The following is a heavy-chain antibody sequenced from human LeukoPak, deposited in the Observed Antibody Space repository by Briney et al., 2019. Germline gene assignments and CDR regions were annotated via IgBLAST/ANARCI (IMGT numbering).Heavy chain of an antibody. Sequence: PGGSLRLSCAASGFTFNSYSMNWVRQAPGKGLEWVSSISGSNSYIYYADSMKGRFTISRDNAKNSLYLQMNSLRAEDTAVYYCAKDPRYSSSWYRATAIEDYYYYMDVWGKGTTVTISS. D-gene: IGHD6-13*01. CDR1: GFTFNSYS. V-gene: IGHV3-21*01. CDR2: ISGSNSYI. CDR3: AKDPRYSSSWYRATAIEDYYYYMDV. J-gene: IGHJ6*03.